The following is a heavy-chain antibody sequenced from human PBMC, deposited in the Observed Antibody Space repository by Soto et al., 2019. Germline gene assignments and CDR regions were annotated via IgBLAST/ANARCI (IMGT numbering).Heavy chain of an antibody. Sequence: LSLTCTVSGGSISGYYWSWIRQPPGKGLEWIGNVHYSGGAKYNPSVKRRVSVSVDTSKNQFSLNLSSVTAADTAVYYCTRDGDGRMTTNPYYYYGMDVWGQGTTVTVSS. J-gene: IGHJ6*02. D-gene: IGHD2-21*02. V-gene: IGHV4-59*01. CDR2: VHYSGGA. CDR1: GGSISGYY. CDR3: TRDGDGRMTTNPYYYYGMDV.